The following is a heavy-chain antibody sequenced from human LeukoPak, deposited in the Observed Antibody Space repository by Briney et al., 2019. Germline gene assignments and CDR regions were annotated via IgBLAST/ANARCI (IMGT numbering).Heavy chain of an antibody. D-gene: IGHD3-9*01. V-gene: IGHV1-18*01. J-gene: IGHJ5*02. CDR3: ARDYGILTGYYTNWFDP. CDR2: ISAYNGNT. Sequence: ASVKVSCKASGYTFTSYGISWVRQAPGQGLEWMGWISAYNGNTNYAQKLQGRVTMTTDTSTSTAYMELRSLRSDDTAVYYCARDYGILTGYYTNWFDPWGQGTLVTVSS. CDR1: GYTFTSYG.